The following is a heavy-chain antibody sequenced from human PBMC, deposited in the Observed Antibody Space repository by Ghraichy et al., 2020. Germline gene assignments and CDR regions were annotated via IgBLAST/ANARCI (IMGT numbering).Heavy chain of an antibody. Sequence: GGSLRLSCAASGFTFSSYAMSWVRQAPGKGLEWVSAISGSGGSTYYADSVKGRFTISRDNSKNTLYLQMNSLRAEDTAVYYCAGSTIFGVVTPDMDVWGQGTTVTVSS. CDR2: ISGSGGST. CDR3: AGSTIFGVVTPDMDV. CDR1: GFTFSSYA. J-gene: IGHJ6*02. V-gene: IGHV3-23*01. D-gene: IGHD3-3*01.